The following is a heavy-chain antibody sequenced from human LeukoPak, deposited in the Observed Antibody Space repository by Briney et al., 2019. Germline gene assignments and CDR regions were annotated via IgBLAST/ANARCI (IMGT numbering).Heavy chain of an antibody. Sequence: SDTLSLTCTVSGGSISSSSYYWGWIRQPPGKGLEWIATIYYGGNTYYNPSLKSRVTISLDTSKNQFSLKLSSVTAADTAVYYCARSPYNNGLGNFDCWGLGTLVTVSS. V-gene: IGHV4-39*01. J-gene: IGHJ4*02. CDR3: ARSPYNNGLGNFDC. CDR2: IYYGGNT. D-gene: IGHD6-19*01. CDR1: GGSISSSSYY.